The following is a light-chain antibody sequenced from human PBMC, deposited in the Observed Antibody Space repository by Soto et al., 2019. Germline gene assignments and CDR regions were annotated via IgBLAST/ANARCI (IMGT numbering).Light chain of an antibody. V-gene: IGKV4-1*01. Sequence: TQTQKSLAVSLRERASISFESRQTLLYSPSSINYLAWFQQKPGQPPKLLIFWASRRESGVPDRFSGSGSGTDFTLAISSLQPEDVAIYYCQQYYSPPWTFGQGTIV. CDR2: WAS. J-gene: IGKJ1*01. CDR3: QQYYSPPWT. CDR1: QTLLYSPSSINY.